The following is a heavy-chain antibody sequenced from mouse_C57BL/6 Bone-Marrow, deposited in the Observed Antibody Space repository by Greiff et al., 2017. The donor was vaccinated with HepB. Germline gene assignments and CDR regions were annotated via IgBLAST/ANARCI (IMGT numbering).Heavy chain of an antibody. V-gene: IGHV5-15*01. D-gene: IGHD1-1*01. CDR2: ISNLAYSI. J-gene: IGHJ4*01. CDR1: GFTFSDYG. CDR3: ARFTTVVNMDY. Sequence: EVKLMESGGGLVQPGGSLKLSCAASGFTFSDYGMAWVRQAPRKGPEWVAFISNLAYSIYYADTVTGRFTISRENAKNTLYLEMRSLRSEDTALYYCARFTTVVNMDYWGQGTSVTVSS.